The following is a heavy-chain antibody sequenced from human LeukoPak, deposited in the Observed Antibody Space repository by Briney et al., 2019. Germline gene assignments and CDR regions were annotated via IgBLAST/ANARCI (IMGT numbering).Heavy chain of an antibody. J-gene: IGHJ6*03. CDR3: AKPNGSYYGYYYYYYYMDV. CDR2: ISGSGGST. D-gene: IGHD1-26*01. V-gene: IGHV3-23*01. CDR1: GFTFSSYA. Sequence: GGSLRLSCAASGFTFSSYAMSWVRQVPGKGLEWVSAISGSGGSTYYADSVKGRFTISRDNSKNTLYLQMNSLRAEDTAVYSCAKPNGSYYGYYYYYYYMDVWGKGTTVTVSS.